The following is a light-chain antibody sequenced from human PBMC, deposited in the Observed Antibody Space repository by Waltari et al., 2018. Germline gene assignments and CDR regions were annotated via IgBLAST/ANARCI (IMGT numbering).Light chain of an antibody. CDR3: QSYDTSLSVV. V-gene: IGLV1-40*01. CDR2: GTS. Sequence: QSVLTQPPSVSGAPGQRVSISCPGSGSNLGAGYDVHWYQQHQGKAPKLLIYGTSTRPPGVPDRFFGSQSGTSASLAITALQAEDEAEFYCQSYDTSLSVVFGGGTKLTVL. CDR1: GSNLGAGYD. J-gene: IGLJ2*01.